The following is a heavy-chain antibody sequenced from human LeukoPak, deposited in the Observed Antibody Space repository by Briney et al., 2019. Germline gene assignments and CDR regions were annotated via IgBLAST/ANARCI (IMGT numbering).Heavy chain of an antibody. Sequence: GGSLRLSCAASGFTFSSYAMSWVRQAPGKGLEWVSAISCSGGSTYYADSVKGRFTISRDNSKNTLYLQMNSLRAEDTAVYYCAKDPPDDSSGHRAYWGQGTLVTVSS. CDR3: AKDPPDDSSGHRAY. D-gene: IGHD3-22*01. CDR2: ISCSGGST. J-gene: IGHJ4*02. CDR1: GFTFSSYA. V-gene: IGHV3-23*01.